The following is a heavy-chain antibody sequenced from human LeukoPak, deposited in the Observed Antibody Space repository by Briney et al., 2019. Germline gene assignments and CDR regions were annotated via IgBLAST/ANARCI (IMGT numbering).Heavy chain of an antibody. CDR2: IGSGGST. CDR1: GFTFSTYA. Sequence: GGSLRLSCAASGFTFSTYAMGWVRQAPGKGLEWVSVIGSGGSTYSADSVTGRFTISRDNSKNTLYLQMNSLRAEDTAVYYCASRYCSSTSCYTGGFDAFDIWGQGTMVTVSS. V-gene: IGHV3-23*01. J-gene: IGHJ3*02. D-gene: IGHD2-2*02. CDR3: ASRYCSSTSCYTGGFDAFDI.